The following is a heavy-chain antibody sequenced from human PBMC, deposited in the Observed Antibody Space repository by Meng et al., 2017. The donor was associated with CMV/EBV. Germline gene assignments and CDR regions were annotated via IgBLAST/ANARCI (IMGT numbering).Heavy chain of an antibody. D-gene: IGHD3-16*01. Sequence: FTFGSYAMHWVRQATGKGLEWVAVISYDGSNKYYADSVKGRFTISRDNSKNKLYLQMNSLRAEDTAVYYCARDSWGYVMRYYGMDVWGQGTTVTVSS. V-gene: IGHV3-30*04. J-gene: IGHJ6*02. CDR2: ISYDGSNK. CDR3: ARDSWGYVMRYYGMDV. CDR1: FTFGSYA.